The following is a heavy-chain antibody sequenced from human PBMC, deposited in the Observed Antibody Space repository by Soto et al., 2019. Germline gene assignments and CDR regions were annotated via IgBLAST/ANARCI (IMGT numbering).Heavy chain of an antibody. Sequence: QVQLVQSGAEVKKPGSSGKVSWKAFGGTFSSYAISWVRQAPGQGLEWMGGVIPIFGTVKYGQKFRGRVTITAHKSTRTAYIEQNRLRSEDTVLYYCPSFDQCSSNSCNMRLYYYSLDVWGQGTTVTVSS. CDR1: GGTFSSYA. CDR2: VIPIFGTV. D-gene: IGHD2-2*02. V-gene: IGHV1-69*06. J-gene: IGHJ6*02. CDR3: PSFDQCSSNSCNMRLYYYSLDV.